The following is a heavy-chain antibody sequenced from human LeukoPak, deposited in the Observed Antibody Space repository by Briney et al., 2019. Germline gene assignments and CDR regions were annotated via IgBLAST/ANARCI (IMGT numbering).Heavy chain of an antibody. CDR1: GGSISSYY. CDR2: INHSGST. CDR3: ASPPVGPYYYYYMDV. Sequence: PSETLSLTCTVSGGSISSYYWSWIRQPPGKGLEWIGEINHSGSTNYNPSLKSRVTISVDTSKNQFSLKLSSVTAAATAVYYCASPPVGPYYYYYMDVWGKGTTVTVSS. J-gene: IGHJ6*03. D-gene: IGHD1-26*01. V-gene: IGHV4-34*01.